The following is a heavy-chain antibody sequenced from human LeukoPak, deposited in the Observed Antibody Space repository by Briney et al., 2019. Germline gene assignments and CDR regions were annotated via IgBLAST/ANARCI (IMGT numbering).Heavy chain of an antibody. J-gene: IGHJ3*02. Sequence: SQTLSLTCNASGGSINSGGSYWSWIRQHPGKGLEWIGYIYYSGGTYYNPSLKSRVTISVDTSKNQFSLELSSVTAADTAVYYCAREAGYSYGDAFDIWGQGTMVTVSS. D-gene: IGHD5-18*01. V-gene: IGHV4-31*03. CDR1: GGSINSGGSY. CDR3: AREAGYSYGDAFDI. CDR2: IYYSGGT.